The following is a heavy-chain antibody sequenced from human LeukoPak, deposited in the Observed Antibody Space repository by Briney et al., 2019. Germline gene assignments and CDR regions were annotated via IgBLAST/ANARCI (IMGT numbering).Heavy chain of an antibody. Sequence: PGGSLRLSCAASGFTFSTYSMHWVRQAPGKGLEWVAVMPYDGSNKYYADSVKGRFTISRDNSKNTLYLQMNSLRAEDTAVYYCARDYGDYEFNFDYWGQGTLVTVSS. CDR3: ARDYGDYEFNFDY. J-gene: IGHJ4*02. V-gene: IGHV3-30*04. CDR1: GFTFSTYS. CDR2: MPYDGSNK. D-gene: IGHD4-17*01.